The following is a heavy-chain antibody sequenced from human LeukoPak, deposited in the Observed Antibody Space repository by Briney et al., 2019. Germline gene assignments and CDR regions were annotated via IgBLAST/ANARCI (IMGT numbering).Heavy chain of an antibody. CDR3: ARDFPDIVVVHHYYYYGMDV. CDR2: ISAYNGNT. V-gene: IGHV1-18*01. Sequence: ASVKVSCKASGYTFTSITINWVRQAPGQGLEWMGWISAYNGNTNYAQKLQGRVTMTTDTSTSTAYMELRSLRSDDTAVYYCARDFPDIVVVHHYYYYGMDVWGQGTTVTVSS. J-gene: IGHJ6*02. D-gene: IGHD2-15*01. CDR1: GYTFTSIT.